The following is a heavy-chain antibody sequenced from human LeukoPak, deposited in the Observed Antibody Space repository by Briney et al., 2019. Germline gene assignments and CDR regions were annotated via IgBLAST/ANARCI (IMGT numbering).Heavy chain of an antibody. D-gene: IGHD4-23*01. V-gene: IGHV1-8*01. J-gene: IGHJ2*01. CDR1: GYTFISYD. CDR2: MNPNSGNT. CDR3: ATGKAYGGRDGYFDL. Sequence: ASVKVSCKASGYTFISYDINWVRQATGQGLEWMGWMNPNSGNTGYAQKFQDRVTMTEDTSTDTAYMELRSLRSEDTAIFYCATGKAYGGRDGYFDLWGRGTLVTVSS.